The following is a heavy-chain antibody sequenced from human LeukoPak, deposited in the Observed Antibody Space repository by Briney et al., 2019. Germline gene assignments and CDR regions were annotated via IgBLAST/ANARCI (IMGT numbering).Heavy chain of an antibody. CDR2: IYHSGST. D-gene: IGHD6-19*01. CDR3: QRAVAGQLDLDAFDI. Sequence: SETLSLTCTVSGYSISSGYYWGWIRQPPGKGLEWIGSIYHSGSTYYNPSLKSRVTISVDTSKNQFSLKLSSVTAADTAVYYCQRAVAGQLDLDAFDIWGQGTMVTVSS. J-gene: IGHJ3*02. CDR1: GYSISSGYY. V-gene: IGHV4-38-2*02.